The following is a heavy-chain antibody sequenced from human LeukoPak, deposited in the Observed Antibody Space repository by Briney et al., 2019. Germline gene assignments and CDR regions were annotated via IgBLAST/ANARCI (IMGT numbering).Heavy chain of an antibody. Sequence: GGSLRLSCAASGLSLSSHGMHWVRQAPGKGLEWVAGMWYDGSKEDYADSVKGRFTISRDMSKNTLNLQMNSLRVEDTAMFYCARDLSFGSLDFRGQGTLVTVSS. CDR2: MWYDGSKE. J-gene: IGHJ4*02. CDR3: ARDLSFGSLDF. V-gene: IGHV3-33*01. D-gene: IGHD1-26*01. CDR1: GLSLSSHG.